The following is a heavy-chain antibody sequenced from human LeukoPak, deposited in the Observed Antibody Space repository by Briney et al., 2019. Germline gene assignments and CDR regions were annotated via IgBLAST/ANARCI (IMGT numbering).Heavy chain of an antibody. CDR3: ARGVGATVWFDP. CDR2: IIPIFGTA. J-gene: IGHJ5*02. Sequence: ASVKVSCKASGGTFSSYAISWVRQAPGQGLEWMGGIIPIFGTANSAQKFQGRVTITTDESTSTAYMELSSLRSEDTAVYYCARGVGATVWFDPWGQGTLVTVSS. D-gene: IGHD1-26*01. V-gene: IGHV1-69*05. CDR1: GGTFSSYA.